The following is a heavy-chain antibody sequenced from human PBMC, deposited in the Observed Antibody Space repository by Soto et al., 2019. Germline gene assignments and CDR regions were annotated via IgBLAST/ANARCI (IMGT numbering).Heavy chain of an antibody. CDR2: ISYDGSKK. D-gene: IGHD2-8*01. Sequence: QARLVESGGGVVQPGRSLRLSCEASGLTFSAYGMHWVRQAPGKGLEWVATISYDGSKKYFGDSVKGRFTISRDNSKSTLYLEMNSLRTEDTAVYYCAKASHCNKGRCSLGLIGDRAFDIWGQETMVTVSS. CDR3: AKASHCNKGRCSLGLIGDRAFDI. V-gene: IGHV3-30*18. J-gene: IGHJ3*02. CDR1: GLTFSAYG.